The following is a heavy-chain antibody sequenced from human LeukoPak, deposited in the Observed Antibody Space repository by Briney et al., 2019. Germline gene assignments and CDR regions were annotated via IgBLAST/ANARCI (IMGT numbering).Heavy chain of an antibody. CDR1: GFTFNNYA. J-gene: IGHJ4*02. Sequence: GGSLRLSCAASGFTFNNYAMSWVRQVPGKGLEWVSAISGSGGSTYYADSVKGRFTISRDNSKNTLYLQMNCLRAEDTAVYYCAKHNYYGSGSSHFDYWGQGTLVAVSS. CDR3: AKHNYYGSGSSHFDY. D-gene: IGHD3-10*01. CDR2: ISGSGGST. V-gene: IGHV3-23*01.